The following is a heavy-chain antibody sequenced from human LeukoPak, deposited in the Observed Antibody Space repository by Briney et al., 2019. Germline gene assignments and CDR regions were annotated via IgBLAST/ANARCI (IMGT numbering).Heavy chain of an antibody. J-gene: IGHJ5*02. Sequence: GGSLRLSCAASGFTFSSYAMHWVRQAPGKGLEWVAVISYDGSNKYYADSVKGRFTISRDDSKNTLYLQMNSLRAEDTAVYYCAREYSLGWFDPWGQGTLVTVSS. CDR2: ISYDGSNK. V-gene: IGHV3-30-3*01. D-gene: IGHD3-16*01. CDR3: AREYSLGWFDP. CDR1: GFTFSSYA.